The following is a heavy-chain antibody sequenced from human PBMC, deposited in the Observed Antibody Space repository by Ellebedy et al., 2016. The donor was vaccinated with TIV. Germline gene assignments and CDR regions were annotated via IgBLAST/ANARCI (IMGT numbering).Heavy chain of an antibody. CDR1: GASTSSSTHS. Sequence: SETLSPTCRLSGASTSSSTHSWGWIRQPPGKGLEWIGSIYYTGTTCYNPSLKRRVTISVDTSKNQFSLNLNSLTAADTAVYYCARQGPSITMVRGVNWFDPWGQGTLVTVSS. V-gene: IGHV4-39*01. CDR3: ARQGPSITMVRGVNWFDP. CDR2: IYYTGTT. J-gene: IGHJ5*02. D-gene: IGHD3-10*01.